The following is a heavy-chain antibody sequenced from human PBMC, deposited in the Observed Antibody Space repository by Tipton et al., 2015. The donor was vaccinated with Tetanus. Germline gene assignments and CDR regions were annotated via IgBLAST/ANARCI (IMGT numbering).Heavy chain of an antibody. V-gene: IGHV4-39*01. CDR2: IYYGGST. J-gene: IGHJ3*01. D-gene: IGHD2-21*01. CDR3: ARRSHIGAPV. Sequence: TLSLTCTVSGGSFSSSNDYWAWIRQPPGKGLEWVGSIYYGGSTYFNPSLRSRGTISIDTSRNQFSLQRSSVTAADTALYFCARRSHIGAPVWGQGTLVTVAS. CDR1: GGSFSSSNDY.